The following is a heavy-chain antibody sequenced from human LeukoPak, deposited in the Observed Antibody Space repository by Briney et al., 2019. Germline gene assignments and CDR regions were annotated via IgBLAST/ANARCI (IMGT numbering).Heavy chain of an antibody. CDR1: GGSSSDYY. V-gene: IGHV4-59*01. CDR2: MSYSGNT. J-gene: IGHJ4*02. D-gene: IGHD5-24*01. CDR3: ARGDGYNWEYFFDY. Sequence: SVNLSFTCTVPGGSSSDYYWSWIRQPPGMGLEGIGYMSYSGNTNYNPSLKSRVTISLDTSKNQFSLKLTSGTAADTALYYCARGDGYNWEYFFDYWGQGTLVPVSS.